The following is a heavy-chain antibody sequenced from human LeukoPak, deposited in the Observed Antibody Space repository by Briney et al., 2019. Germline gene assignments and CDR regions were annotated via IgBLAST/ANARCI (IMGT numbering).Heavy chain of an antibody. Sequence: AASVKVSCKASGGTFSSYAISWVRQAPGQGLEWMGGIIPIFGTANYAQKFQGRVTITTDESTSTAYMELSSLRSEDTAVYYCARDGHSGSYYIDRYFDYWGQGTLVTVSS. CDR1: GGTFSSYA. J-gene: IGHJ4*02. V-gene: IGHV1-69*05. D-gene: IGHD3-10*01. CDR2: IIPIFGTA. CDR3: ARDGHSGSYYIDRYFDY.